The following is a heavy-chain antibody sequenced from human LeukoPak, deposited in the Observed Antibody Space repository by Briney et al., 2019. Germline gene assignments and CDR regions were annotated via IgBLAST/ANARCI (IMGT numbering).Heavy chain of an antibody. CDR1: GGSISSYY. D-gene: IGHD6-19*01. V-gene: IGHV4-4*07. Sequence: PSETLSLTCTVSGGSISSYYWSWIRQPAGKGLEWIGLIYTTGSTNCNPSLKSRVTMSVDTSKNQFSLKLSSVTAADTAVYYCARMASSGWYNFDYLGQGTLVTVSS. CDR2: IYTTGST. CDR3: ARMASSGWYNFDY. J-gene: IGHJ4*02.